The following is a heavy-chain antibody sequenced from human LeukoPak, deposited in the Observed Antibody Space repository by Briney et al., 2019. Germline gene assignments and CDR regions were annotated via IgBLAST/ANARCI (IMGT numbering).Heavy chain of an antibody. Sequence: GGSLRLSCAASGFTFSSYAMSWVRQAPGKGLEWVSAISGRGSSTYYADSVKGRFTISRDNSKNTLYLQMNSLRADDTAIYYCAKENGDYYWYFDLWGRGTLVTVSS. CDR2: ISGRGSST. CDR1: GFTFSSYA. V-gene: IGHV3-23*01. D-gene: IGHD4-17*01. CDR3: AKENGDYYWYFDL. J-gene: IGHJ2*01.